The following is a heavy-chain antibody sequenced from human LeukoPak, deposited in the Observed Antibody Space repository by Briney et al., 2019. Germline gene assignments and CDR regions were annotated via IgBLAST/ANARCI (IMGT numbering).Heavy chain of an antibody. Sequence: PGGSLRLSCAASGFAFSNSWMHWVRQSPGKGLVWVSRIISDGRRTSYADSVKGRFTISRDNAKNTLYLQMNSLRAEDTAVYYCARDGSLPDYWGQGTLVTVSS. CDR2: IISDGRRT. CDR1: GFAFSNSW. J-gene: IGHJ4*02. CDR3: ARDGSLPDY. V-gene: IGHV3-74*01.